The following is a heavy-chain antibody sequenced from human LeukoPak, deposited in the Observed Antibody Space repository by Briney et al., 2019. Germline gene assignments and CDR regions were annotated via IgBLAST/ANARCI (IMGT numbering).Heavy chain of an antibody. D-gene: IGHD1-1*01. J-gene: IGHJ4*02. Sequence: ASVKVSCKASGYTFTSYGISWVRQAPGQGLEWMGWISAYNGNTNYAQKLQGRVTMTTDTSTSTAYMELRSLRSDDTAVYYCAREPNPVQLEPYFDYWGQGTLVTVSS. CDR1: GYTFTSYG. V-gene: IGHV1-18*01. CDR2: ISAYNGNT. CDR3: AREPNPVQLEPYFDY.